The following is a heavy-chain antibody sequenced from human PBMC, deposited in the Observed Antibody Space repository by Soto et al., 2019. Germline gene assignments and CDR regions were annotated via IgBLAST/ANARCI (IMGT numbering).Heavy chain of an antibody. CDR2: MNPNSGNT. CDR3: ARAYDFWSGYYI. CDR1: GYTFTSYD. V-gene: IGHV1-8*01. J-gene: IGHJ6*01. D-gene: IGHD3-3*01. Sequence: ASVKVSCKASGYTFTSYDINWVLQATGQGLEWMGWMNPNSGNTGYAQKFQGRVTMTRNTSISTAYMELSSLRSEDTAVYYCARAYDFWSGYYIWGQGTTVTVSS.